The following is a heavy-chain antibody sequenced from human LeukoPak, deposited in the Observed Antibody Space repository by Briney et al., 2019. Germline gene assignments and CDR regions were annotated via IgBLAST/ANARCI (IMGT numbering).Heavy chain of an antibody. D-gene: IGHD6-6*01. CDR2: ISGSGVNT. CDR1: GFTFSNSA. V-gene: IGHV3-23*01. Sequence: PGGSLRLSCAASGFTFSNSAMSWARQAPGKRLEWVSSISGSGVNTYYADSVKGRFTIFRDNSKNTLYLQMNSLRVEDTAVYYCAKEIVPPSGYYFDYWGQGTLITVSS. CDR3: AKEIVPPSGYYFDY. J-gene: IGHJ4*02.